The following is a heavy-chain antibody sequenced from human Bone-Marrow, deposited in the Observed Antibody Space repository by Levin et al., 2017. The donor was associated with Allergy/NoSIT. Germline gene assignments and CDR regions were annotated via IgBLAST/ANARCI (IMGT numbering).Heavy chain of an antibody. J-gene: IGHJ5*02. V-gene: IGHV1-46*01. D-gene: IGHD3-10*01. CDR1: GYTFTHYY. CDR2: INPLTGNS. CDR3: ATQGAIYFGSGNWFDP. Sequence: ASVKVSCKASGYTFTHYYIHWVRQAPGQGLEWMAMINPLTGNSDYAQQFQGRLTVTRDTSTSTVYMELTSLISRDTGVYYCATQGAIYFGSGNWFDPWGQGTLLTVSS.